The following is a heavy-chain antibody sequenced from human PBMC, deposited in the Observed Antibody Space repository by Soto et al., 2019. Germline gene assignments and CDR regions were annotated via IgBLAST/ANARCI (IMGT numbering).Heavy chain of an antibody. D-gene: IGHD2-2*01. CDR2: IIPIFGTA. J-gene: IGHJ6*02. CDR3: ARSIVVVPAAYCYYGMDV. Sequence: SVKVSCKASGGTFSSYAISWVRQAPGQGLEWMGGIIPIFGTANYAQKFQGRVTITADESTSTAYMELSSLRSEDTAVYYCARSIVVVPAAYCYYGMDVWGHGNTVT. V-gene: IGHV1-69*13. CDR1: GGTFSSYA.